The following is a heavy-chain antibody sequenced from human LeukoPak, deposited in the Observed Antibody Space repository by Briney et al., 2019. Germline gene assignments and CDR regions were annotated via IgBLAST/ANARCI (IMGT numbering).Heavy chain of an antibody. CDR3: ARDRLRFLEYYGMDV. J-gene: IGHJ6*02. Sequence: GGSLRLSCAASGFTFSSYAMHWVRQAPGKGLEWVAVISYDGSNKYYADSVKGRFTISRDNSKNTLHLQMNSLRAEDTAVYYCARDRLRFLEYYGMDVWGQGTTVTVSS. D-gene: IGHD3-3*01. V-gene: IGHV3-30-3*01. CDR1: GFTFSSYA. CDR2: ISYDGSNK.